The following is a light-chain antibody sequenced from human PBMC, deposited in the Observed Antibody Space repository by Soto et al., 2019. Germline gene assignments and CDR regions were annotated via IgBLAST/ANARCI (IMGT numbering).Light chain of an antibody. Sequence: DTQMTESPSTLCASVGDTVTITCRASQSINSWLAWYQQKPGKAPNLLIHRASTLQSGVPSRFSGSGSGTEFTLTITGLQPDDFATYYCQHYNTYPYTFGQGTKVDIK. CDR3: QHYNTYPYT. V-gene: IGKV1-5*03. CDR1: QSINSW. CDR2: RAS. J-gene: IGKJ2*01.